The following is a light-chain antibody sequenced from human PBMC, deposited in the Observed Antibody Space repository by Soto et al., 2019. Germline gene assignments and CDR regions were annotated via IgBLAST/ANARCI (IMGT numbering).Light chain of an antibody. CDR3: QQYGSSRT. J-gene: IGKJ1*01. CDR1: QSVSRSF. Sequence: EIVLTQSPGNLSLSPGERTTLSCRASQSVSRSFLAWYQQKPGQAPRLLIYGASSRATGIPDRFSGSGSGTDFTLTISRLEPEDFAVYYCQQYGSSRTFGQGTKVDNK. CDR2: GAS. V-gene: IGKV3-20*01.